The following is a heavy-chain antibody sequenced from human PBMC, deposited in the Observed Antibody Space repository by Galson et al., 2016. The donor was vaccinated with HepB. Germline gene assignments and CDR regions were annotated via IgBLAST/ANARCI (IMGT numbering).Heavy chain of an antibody. Sequence: SLRLSCAASGFTFSSYGMYWVRQAPGKGLEWVAVIWYDGSNKYYADSVKGRFTISRDNSKNTLYLQMNSLRVEDTAVYYCARGEALGPMDVWGQGTTVSVSS. CDR1: GFTFSSYG. CDR3: ARGEALGPMDV. J-gene: IGHJ6*02. V-gene: IGHV3-33*01. CDR2: IWYDGSNK.